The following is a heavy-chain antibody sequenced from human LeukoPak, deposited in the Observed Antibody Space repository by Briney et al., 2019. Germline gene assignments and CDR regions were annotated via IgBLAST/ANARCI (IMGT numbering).Heavy chain of an antibody. J-gene: IGHJ5*02. CDR1: GYTFTGFY. CDR2: INPNSGGT. CDR3: ARDPYCTTTSCYSGYNWFDP. V-gene: IGHV1-2*02. Sequence: ASVKVSRKASGYTFTGFYMHWVRQAPGQGLEWMGWINPNSGGTNYAQNFQGRVIMTRDTSISTAYMELSSLRSDDTAVYYCARDPYCTTTSCYSGYNWFDPWGQGTLVTVSS. D-gene: IGHD2-2*02.